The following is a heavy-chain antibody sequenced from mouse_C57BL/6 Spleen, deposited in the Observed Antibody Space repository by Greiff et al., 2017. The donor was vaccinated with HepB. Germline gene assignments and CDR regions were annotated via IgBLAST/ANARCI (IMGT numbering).Heavy chain of an antibody. J-gene: IGHJ3*01. CDR1: GFTFSSYG. D-gene: IGHD1-1*01. CDR3: ARPSNYYGSSYEGFAY. CDR2: ISSGGSYT. V-gene: IGHV5-6*01. Sequence: EVQLVESGGDLVKPGGSLKLSCAASGFTFSSYGMSWVRQTPDKRLEWVATISSGGSYTYYPDSVKGRFTISRDNAKNTLYLQMSSLKSEDTAMYYCARPSNYYGSSYEGFAYWDQGTLVTVSA.